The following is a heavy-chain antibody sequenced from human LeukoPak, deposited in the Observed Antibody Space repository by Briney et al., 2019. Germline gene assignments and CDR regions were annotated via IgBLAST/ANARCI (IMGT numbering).Heavy chain of an antibody. Sequence: GGSLRLSCAASGFTFSSYWMSWVRQAPGKGLEWVSAISGSGGSTYYADSVKGRFTISRDNSKNTLYLQMNSLRAEDTAVYYCAKDVHRRLTYYFDYWGQGTLVTVSS. CDR2: ISGSGGST. CDR3: AKDVHRRLTYYFDY. V-gene: IGHV3-23*01. D-gene: IGHD3-10*02. J-gene: IGHJ4*02. CDR1: GFTFSSYW.